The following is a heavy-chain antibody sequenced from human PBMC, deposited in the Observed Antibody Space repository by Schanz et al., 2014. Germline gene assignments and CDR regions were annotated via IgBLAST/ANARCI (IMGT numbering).Heavy chain of an antibody. Sequence: VQLVESGGGEVQPGRSQGLSCAASGFAFGSCAMHWVRQAPGKGLEWVSLIYSGGDTNYAGSVKGRFTISRDGSKNTLYLQMNSLRAEDTAVYYCVRLDVHDYWGQGTLVTVSA. CDR3: VRLDVHDY. CDR2: IYSGGDT. CDR1: GFAFGSCA. V-gene: IGHV3-66*04. J-gene: IGHJ4*02. D-gene: IGHD3-16*01.